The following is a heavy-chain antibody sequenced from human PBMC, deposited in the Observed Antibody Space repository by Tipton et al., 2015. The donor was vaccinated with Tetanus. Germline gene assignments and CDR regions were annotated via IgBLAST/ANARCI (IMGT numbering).Heavy chain of an antibody. D-gene: IGHD3-10*01. CDR3: ARDNRVPLRFGELLEFYYYYGMDV. V-gene: IGHV4-4*07. CDR2: IYTSGST. CDR1: GGSISSNY. Sequence: TLSLTCTVSGGSISSNYWSWIRQPAGKGLEWLGRIYTSGSTNYNPSLKSRVTMSLDTSKNQFSLKLSSVTAADTAVYYWARDNRVPLRFGELLEFYYYYGMDVWGQGTTVTVSS. J-gene: IGHJ6*02.